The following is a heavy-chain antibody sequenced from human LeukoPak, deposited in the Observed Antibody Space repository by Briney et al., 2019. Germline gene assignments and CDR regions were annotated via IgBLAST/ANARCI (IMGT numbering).Heavy chain of an antibody. CDR1: GFTFSSYW. J-gene: IGHJ4*02. Sequence: GGSLRLSCAASGFTFSSYWMHWVRQAPGKGLVWVSRINSDGSSTSYADSVKGRFTISRDNAKNTLYLQMNSLRAEDTAVYYCARVRFGEFGFDYWGQGTLVTVSS. V-gene: IGHV3-74*01. CDR2: INSDGSST. CDR3: ARVRFGEFGFDY. D-gene: IGHD3-10*01.